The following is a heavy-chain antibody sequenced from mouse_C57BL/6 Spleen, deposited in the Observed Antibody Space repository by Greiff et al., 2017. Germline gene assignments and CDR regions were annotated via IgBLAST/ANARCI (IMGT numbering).Heavy chain of an antibody. J-gene: IGHJ4*01. CDR1: GYAFSSSW. Sequence: QVQLKQSGPELVKPGASVKISCKASGYAFSSSWMNWVKQRPGKGLEWIGRIYPGDGDTNYNGKFKGKATLTADKSSSTAYMQLSSLTSEDSAVYFCARDGSSHYAMDYWGQGTSVTVSS. D-gene: IGHD1-1*01. CDR3: ARDGSSHYAMDY. CDR2: IYPGDGDT. V-gene: IGHV1-82*01.